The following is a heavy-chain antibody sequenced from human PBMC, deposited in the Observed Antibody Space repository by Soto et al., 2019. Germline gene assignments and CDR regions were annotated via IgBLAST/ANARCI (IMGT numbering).Heavy chain of an antibody. J-gene: IGHJ4*02. V-gene: IGHV1-2*04. Sequence: XSVKVSCTASVYSFTCYYMHWVRQAPGQGLEWMGWINPNSGGTNYAQKFQGWVTMTRDTSISTAYMELSRLRSDDTAVYYCARDIGSGWEPTPYDSWGQGTLVTVSS. CDR3: ARDIGSGWEPTPYDS. CDR1: VYSFTCYY. CDR2: INPNSGGT. D-gene: IGHD6-19*01.